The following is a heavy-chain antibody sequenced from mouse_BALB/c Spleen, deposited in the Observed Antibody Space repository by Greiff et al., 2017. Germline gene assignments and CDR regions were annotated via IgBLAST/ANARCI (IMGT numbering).Heavy chain of an antibody. D-gene: IGHD1-2*01. V-gene: IGHV1S127*01. CDR1: GYSFTSYW. CDR3: ARSDYYGYDAMDY. CDR2: IDPSDSET. Sequence: VQLQQSGPQLVRPGASVKISCKASGYSFTSYWMHWVKQRPGQGLEWIGMIDPSDSETRLNQKFKDKATLTVDKSSSTAYMQLSSPTSEDSAVYYCARSDYYGYDAMDYWGQGTSVTVSS. J-gene: IGHJ4*01.